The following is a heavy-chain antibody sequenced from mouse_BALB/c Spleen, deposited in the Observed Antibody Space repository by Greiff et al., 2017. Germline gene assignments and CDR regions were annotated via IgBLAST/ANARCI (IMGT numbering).Heavy chain of an antibody. CDR2: INPDSSTI. J-gene: IGHJ4*01. CDR1: GFDFSRYW. Sequence: EVQLQQSGGGLVQPGGSLKLSCAASGFDFSRYWMSWVRQAPGKGLEWIGEINPDSSTINYTPSLKDKFIISRDNAKNTLYLQMSKVRSEDTALYYCARLGGNYVYAMDYWGQGTSVTVSS. CDR3: ARLGGNYVYAMDY. V-gene: IGHV4-1*02. D-gene: IGHD2-1*01.